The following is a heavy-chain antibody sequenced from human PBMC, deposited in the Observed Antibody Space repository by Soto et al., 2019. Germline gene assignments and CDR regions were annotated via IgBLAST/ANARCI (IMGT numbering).Heavy chain of an antibody. V-gene: IGHV1-2*04. J-gene: IGHJ4*02. CDR1: GYTFTSYY. D-gene: IGHD6-13*01. CDR2: INPNSGGT. CDR3: ARVSSWSCFDY. Sequence: ASVKVSCKASGYTFTSYYMHWVRQAPGQGLEWMGWINPNSGGTNYAQKFQGWVTMTRDTSTSTVYMELSSLRSEDTAVYYCARVSSWSCFDYWGQGTLVTVSS.